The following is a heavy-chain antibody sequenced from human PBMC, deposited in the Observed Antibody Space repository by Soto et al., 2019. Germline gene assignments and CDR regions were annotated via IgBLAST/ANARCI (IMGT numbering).Heavy chain of an antibody. D-gene: IGHD3-16*01. CDR3: ARWGTTGGLDV. Sequence: QVQLVESGGGVVQPGTSLRVSCVGSGFTFRSYVIHWVRQAPGKGLEWVALTSYDGSDKYYDDSVRGRFTISRDNSRNTVDLQMDSLRLEDTALYDCARWGTTGGLDVWGQGTVVSVSS. J-gene: IGHJ1*01. CDR2: TSYDGSDK. V-gene: IGHV3-30*19. CDR1: GFTFRSYV.